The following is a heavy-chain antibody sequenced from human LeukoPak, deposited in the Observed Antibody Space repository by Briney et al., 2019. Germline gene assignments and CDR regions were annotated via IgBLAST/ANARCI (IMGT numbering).Heavy chain of an antibody. Sequence: GGSLRLSCAASGFTFSSYAMHWVRQAPGKGLEWVAVISYDGSNKYYADSVKGRFTISRDNSKNTLYLQMNSLRAEDTAVYYCASGNSITMVRGVSYWGQGTLVTVSS. CDR2: ISYDGSNK. CDR3: ASGNSITMVRGVSY. CDR1: GFTFSSYA. D-gene: IGHD3-10*01. V-gene: IGHV3-30-3*02. J-gene: IGHJ4*02.